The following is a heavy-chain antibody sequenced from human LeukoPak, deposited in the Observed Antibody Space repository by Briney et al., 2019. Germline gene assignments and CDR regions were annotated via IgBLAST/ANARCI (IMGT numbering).Heavy chain of an antibody. D-gene: IGHD5-12*01. J-gene: IGHJ4*02. CDR2: INHSGST. Sequence: SETLSLTCAVYGGSFSGYYWSWIRQPPGKGLEWIGEINHSGSTNYNPSLKSRVTISVDTSKNQFSLKLSSVTAADTAVYYCARGWLSVDYWGQGTLVTVSS. CDR1: GGSFSGYY. V-gene: IGHV4-34*01. CDR3: ARGWLSVDY.